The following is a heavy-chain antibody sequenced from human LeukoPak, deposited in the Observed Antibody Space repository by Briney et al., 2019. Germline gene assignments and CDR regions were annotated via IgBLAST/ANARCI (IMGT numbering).Heavy chain of an antibody. CDR2: IKQDGNEK. CDR3: LFSNPSIDY. V-gene: IGHV3-7*01. J-gene: IGHJ4*02. Sequence: GGSLRLSCASSGFTFSNYWMSWVRQAPGKGLEWVANIKQDGNEKYYVDSVKGRFTISRDNAKNSLYLQMNSLRAEDTAVYYCLFSNPSIDYWGQGTLVTVSS. D-gene: IGHD1-14*01. CDR1: GFTFSNYW.